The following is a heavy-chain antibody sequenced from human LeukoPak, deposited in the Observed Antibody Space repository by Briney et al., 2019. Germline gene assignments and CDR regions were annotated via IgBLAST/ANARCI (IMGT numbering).Heavy chain of an antibody. CDR3: ARGKVVGAAPLKWFDP. J-gene: IGHJ5*02. CDR2: INHSGST. CDR1: GGSFSGYY. V-gene: IGHV4-34*01. D-gene: IGHD2-15*01. Sequence: SETLSLTCAVYGGSFSGYYWSWIRQPPRKGLEWMWEINHSGSTNYNPSLKSRVTISVATSKNQFSLKLSSVTAADAAVYYCARGKVVGAAPLKWFDPWGQGTLVTVSS.